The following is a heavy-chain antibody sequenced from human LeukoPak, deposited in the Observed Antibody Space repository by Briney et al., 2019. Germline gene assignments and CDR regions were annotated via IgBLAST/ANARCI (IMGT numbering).Heavy chain of an antibody. J-gene: IGHJ3*02. Sequence: GGSLRLSCAASGFTFSSYWMSWVRQAPGKGLEWVANIKQDGSEKYYVDSVKGRFTTSRDNAKNSLYLQMNSLRAEDTAVYYCARTDTAMGVAFDIWGQGTMVTVSS. V-gene: IGHV3-7*01. CDR3: ARTDTAMGVAFDI. CDR2: IKQDGSEK. D-gene: IGHD5-18*01. CDR1: GFTFSSYW.